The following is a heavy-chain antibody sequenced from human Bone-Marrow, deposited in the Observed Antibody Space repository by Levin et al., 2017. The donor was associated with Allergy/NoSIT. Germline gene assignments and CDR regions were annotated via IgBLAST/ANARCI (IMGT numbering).Heavy chain of an antibody. CDR2: IKSKTDGGTT. V-gene: IGHV3-15*01. Sequence: SGGSLRLSCAASGFTFSNAWMSWVRQAPGKGLEWVGRIKSKTDGGTTDYAAPVKGRFTISRDDSKNTLYLQMNSLKTEDTAVYYCTTDSPPHYYDSSGYYAPLGYWGQGTLVTVSS. D-gene: IGHD3-22*01. J-gene: IGHJ4*02. CDR1: GFTFSNAW. CDR3: TTDSPPHYYDSSGYYAPLGY.